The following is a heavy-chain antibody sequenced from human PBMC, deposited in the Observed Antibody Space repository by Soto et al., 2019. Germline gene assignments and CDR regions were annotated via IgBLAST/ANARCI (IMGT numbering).Heavy chain of an antibody. D-gene: IGHD2-15*01. Sequence: GGSLRLSCAASGFTFISYGMHWVLQAPCKGLEWVAVIWYDGSNKYYADSVKGRFTISRDNSKNTLYLQMNSLRAEDTAVYYCARDNVDIVVVVAATPGAFDIWGQGTMVTVSS. CDR3: ARDNVDIVVVVAATPGAFDI. V-gene: IGHV3-33*01. J-gene: IGHJ3*02. CDR2: IWYDGSNK. CDR1: GFTFISYG.